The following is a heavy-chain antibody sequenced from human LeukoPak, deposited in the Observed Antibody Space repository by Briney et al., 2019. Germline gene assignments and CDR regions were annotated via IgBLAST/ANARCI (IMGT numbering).Heavy chain of an antibody. CDR1: GYTFTSYG. V-gene: IGHV1-18*01. Sequence: ASVKVSCKASGYTFTSYGISWVRQAPGRGLEWMGWISAYNGNTNYAQKLQGRVTMTTDTSTSTAYMELRSLRSDDTAVYYCARDRRLITIFGDYYYYGMDVWGQGTTVTVSS. CDR3: ARDRRLITIFGDYYYYGMDV. CDR2: ISAYNGNT. J-gene: IGHJ6*02. D-gene: IGHD3-3*01.